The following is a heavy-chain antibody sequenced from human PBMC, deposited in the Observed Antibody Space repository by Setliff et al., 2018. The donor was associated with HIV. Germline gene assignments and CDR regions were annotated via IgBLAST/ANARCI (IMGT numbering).Heavy chain of an antibody. Sequence: GGSLRLSCAASGFTFSSYSMNWVRQDPGKGLEWVSSITSSTSYIYYADSVKGRFTISRDNAKNSLYLEMNNLRAEDTAVYYCARERGRSTRWVFEYWGLGTLVTVSS. D-gene: IGHD2-2*01. J-gene: IGHJ4*02. CDR3: ARERGRSTRWVFEY. CDR2: ITSSTSYI. V-gene: IGHV3-21*06. CDR1: GFTFSSYS.